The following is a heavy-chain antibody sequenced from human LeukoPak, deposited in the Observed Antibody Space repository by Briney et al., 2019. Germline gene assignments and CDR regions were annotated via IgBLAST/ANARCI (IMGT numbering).Heavy chain of an antibody. V-gene: IGHV3-15*01. D-gene: IGHD4-23*01. CDR3: TTVNYGGNSKFDY. CDR1: GFTFSNAW. CDR2: IKSKTDGGTT. J-gene: IGHJ4*02. Sequence: PGGSLRLSCAASGFTFSNAWMSWIRQAPGKGLEWVGRIKSKTDGGTTDYAAPVKGRFTISRDDSKNTLYLQMNSLKTEDTAVYYCTTVNYGGNSKFDYWGQGTLVTVSS.